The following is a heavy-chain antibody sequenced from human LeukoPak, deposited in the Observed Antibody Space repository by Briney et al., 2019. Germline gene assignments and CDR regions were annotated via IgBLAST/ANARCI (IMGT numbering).Heavy chain of an antibody. Sequence: GGSLRLSCVGSGFNFMQYGMMWVRQAPGKGLEWVGRTRDKANSYTTEYAASVKGRFTISRDDSKNSLYLQMNSVKTEDTAVYYCARGVRSSGHYYDDYWGQGTLVTVSS. D-gene: IGHD3-22*01. V-gene: IGHV3-72*01. CDR2: TRDKANSYTT. J-gene: IGHJ4*02. CDR3: ARGVRSSGHYYDDY. CDR1: GFNFMQYG.